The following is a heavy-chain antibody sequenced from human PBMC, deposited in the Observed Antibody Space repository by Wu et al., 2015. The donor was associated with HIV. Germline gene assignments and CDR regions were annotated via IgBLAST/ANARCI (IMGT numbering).Heavy chain of an antibody. J-gene: IGHJ3*02. CDR1: GGTFSSYG. V-gene: IGHV1-69*05. Sequence: QVQLVQSGAEVKKPGSSVKVSCKASGGTFSSYGISWVRQAPGQGLEWMGGIIPIFGTANYTEKFQGRVTITTDESTSTAYMEVSGLRSEDTAVYYCAREIRWHSEILTGYRDDAFDIWGQGQWSPSLQ. CDR3: AREIRWHSEILTGYRDDAFDI. D-gene: IGHD3-9*01. CDR2: IIPIFGTA.